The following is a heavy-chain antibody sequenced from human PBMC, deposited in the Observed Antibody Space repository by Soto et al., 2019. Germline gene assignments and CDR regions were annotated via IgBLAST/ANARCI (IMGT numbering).Heavy chain of an antibody. J-gene: IGHJ4*02. Sequence: SETLSLTCTVSGGSVSSGSYYWSWIRQPPGKGLEWIGYIYYSGSTNYNPSLKSRVTISVDTSKNQFSLKLSSVTAADTAVYYCARGGYCSSTSCYSFNYWGQGTLVTVSS. D-gene: IGHD2-2*01. CDR2: IYYSGST. CDR1: GGSVSSGSYY. CDR3: ARGGYCSSTSCYSFNY. V-gene: IGHV4-61*01.